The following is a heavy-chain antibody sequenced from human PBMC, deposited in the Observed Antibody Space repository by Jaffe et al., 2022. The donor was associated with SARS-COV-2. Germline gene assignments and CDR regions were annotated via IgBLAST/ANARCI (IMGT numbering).Heavy chain of an antibody. CDR1: GFTFGDYA. J-gene: IGHJ1*01. CDR3: TSSGSYSAEYFQH. V-gene: IGHV3-49*04. D-gene: IGHD1-26*01. Sequence: EVQLVESGGGLVQPGRSLRLSCTASGFTFGDYAMSWVRQAPGKGLEWVGFIRSKAYGGTTEYAASVKGRFTISRDDSKSIAYLQMNSLKTEDTAVYYCTSSGSYSAEYFQHWGQGTLVTVSS. CDR2: IRSKAYGGTT.